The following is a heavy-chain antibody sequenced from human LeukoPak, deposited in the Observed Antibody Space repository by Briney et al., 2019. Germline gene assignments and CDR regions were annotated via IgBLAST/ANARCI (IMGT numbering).Heavy chain of an antibody. D-gene: IGHD3-3*01. CDR2: IIPHTGTK. CDR1: GDTFTNSV. J-gene: IGHJ6*03. Sequence: GASVKVSCKASGDTFTNSVISWVRLAPGQGLEWMGAIIPHTGTKNHAQKFQGRLTMTTDDSRSTAFMELSSLRSDDTAVYYCATTSFRSGSLSGVHGYLYMEVWGKGTTVSVSS. CDR3: ATTSFRSGSLSGVHGYLYMEV. V-gene: IGHV1-69*05.